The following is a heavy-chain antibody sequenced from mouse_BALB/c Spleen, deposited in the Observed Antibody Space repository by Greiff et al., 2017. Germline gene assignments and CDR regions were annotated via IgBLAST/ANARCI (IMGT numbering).Heavy chain of an antibody. D-gene: IGHD2-3*01. Sequence: VQLQQSGAELVKPGASVKLSCTASGFNIKDTYMHWVKQRPEQGLEWIGRIDPANGNTKYDPKFQGKATITADTSSNTAYLQLSSLTSEDTAVYYCASYDGDYWYFDVWGAGTTVTVSS. V-gene: IGHV14-3*02. CDR1: GFNIKDTY. CDR3: ASYDGDYWYFDV. J-gene: IGHJ1*01. CDR2: IDPANGNT.